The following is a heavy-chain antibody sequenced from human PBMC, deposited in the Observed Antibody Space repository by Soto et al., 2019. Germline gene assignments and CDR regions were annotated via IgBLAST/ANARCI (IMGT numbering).Heavy chain of an antibody. CDR2: RNQDGSWK. CDR1: GFTFSSYW. D-gene: IGHD6-19*01. CDR3: ATGNYRSGWYPAAFDI. Sequence: PGGSLRLSCAASGFTFSSYWVSWVRQAQGKGLEWVANRNQDGSWKYLVDSVKGRFTISRDNAKNSLYLQMNSLRAEDTAVYYCATGNYRSGWYPAAFDIWGQGTMVTV. V-gene: IGHV3-7*03. J-gene: IGHJ3*02.